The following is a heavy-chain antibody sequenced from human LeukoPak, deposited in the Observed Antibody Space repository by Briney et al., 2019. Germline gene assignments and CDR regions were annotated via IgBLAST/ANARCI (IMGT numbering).Heavy chain of an antibody. CDR3: ARGLGVAARRPGIDY. J-gene: IGHJ4*02. V-gene: IGHV1-46*01. Sequence: GASVKVSCKASGYTFTSYYMHWVRQAPGQGLEWMGIINPSGGSTSYAQKFQGRVTMTRDMSTSTVYTELSSLRSEDTAVYYCARGLGVAARRPGIDYWGQGTLVTVSS. D-gene: IGHD6-6*01. CDR2: INPSGGST. CDR1: GYTFTSYY.